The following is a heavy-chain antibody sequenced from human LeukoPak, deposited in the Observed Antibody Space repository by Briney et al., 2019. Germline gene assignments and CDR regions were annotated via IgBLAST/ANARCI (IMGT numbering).Heavy chain of an antibody. Sequence: GGSLRLSCAVSGVTVSSSYMSWVRQAPGKGLEWVSVIYSGGSTYYADSVKGRFTIARDNSKNTLYLQMNRLRAEDTAVYYCARESNYDYWGQGTLVTVSS. CDR3: ARESNYDY. V-gene: IGHV3-66*02. J-gene: IGHJ4*02. CDR2: IYSGGST. CDR1: GVTVSSSY.